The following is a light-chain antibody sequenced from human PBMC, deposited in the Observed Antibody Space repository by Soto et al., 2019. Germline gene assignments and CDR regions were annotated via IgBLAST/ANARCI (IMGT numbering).Light chain of an antibody. V-gene: IGKV3-20*01. Sequence: IVLTQSPATLSLSPGERATLSCRASQSVSSYLAWYQQKPGQAPRLLIFGASIRDTGVPDRISGSGSWTDFTLTISRLEPEDFAVYYCQQYGSSPGTFGQGTKVDIK. CDR3: QQYGSSPGT. CDR2: GAS. J-gene: IGKJ1*01. CDR1: QSVSSY.